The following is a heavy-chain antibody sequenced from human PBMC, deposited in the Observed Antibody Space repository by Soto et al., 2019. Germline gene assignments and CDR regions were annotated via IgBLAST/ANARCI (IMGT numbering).Heavy chain of an antibody. J-gene: IGHJ4*02. Sequence: EVQLLESGGGLVQPGGSLSLSCAASAFTFNNYAMSWVRQAPGKGLEWGSGIGGSGRTTYYADSVKGRFTISRDNSNNSLFLQMNSLRAEDTAVSYCARSRYSDSSGDFYDYWGQGTLVTVSS. CDR1: AFTFNNYA. V-gene: IGHV3-23*01. CDR2: IGGSGRTT. D-gene: IGHD3-22*01. CDR3: ARSRYSDSSGDFYDY.